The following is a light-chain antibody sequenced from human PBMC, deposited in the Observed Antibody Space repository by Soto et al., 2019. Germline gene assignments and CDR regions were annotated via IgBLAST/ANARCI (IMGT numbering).Light chain of an antibody. J-gene: IGKJ3*01. CDR3: QQLYDYPIT. Sequence: AIQLTQSPSSLSASVGDRVDITCRASQGINSDLAWYQQKPGKAPKLLIFAAFSLENGVPSRFSGGGSGADFTLTISSLQPEDSGTYYCQQLYDYPITFGPGTKVDVK. CDR1: QGINSD. CDR2: AAF. V-gene: IGKV1D-13*01.